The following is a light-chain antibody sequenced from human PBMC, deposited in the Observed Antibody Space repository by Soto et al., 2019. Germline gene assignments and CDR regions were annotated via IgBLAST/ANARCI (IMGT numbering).Light chain of an antibody. CDR3: QPRAT. V-gene: IGKV3-20*01. CDR2: GAS. J-gene: IGKJ3*01. CDR1: QSVSSSY. Sequence: ELVLTQSPGTLSLSPGERATLSCRASQSVSSSYLAWYQQKPGQAPRLLIYGASSRATGIPDRFSGSGSGTDFTLTISRLEPEDFAFYSCQPRATFGPGTKVDIK.